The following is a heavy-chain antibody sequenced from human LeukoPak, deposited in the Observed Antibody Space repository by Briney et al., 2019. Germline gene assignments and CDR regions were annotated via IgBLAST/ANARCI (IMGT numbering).Heavy chain of an antibody. Sequence: SQTLSLTCTVSGGSISSGGYYWSWIRQHPGTGLEWIGYIYYSGSTYYNPSLKSRVTISVDTSKNQFSLKLSSVTAADTAVYYCARSSRANYYDSSGYYFDYWGQGTLVTVSS. D-gene: IGHD3-22*01. CDR1: GGSISSGGYY. CDR3: ARSSRANYYDSSGYYFDY. J-gene: IGHJ4*02. V-gene: IGHV4-31*03. CDR2: IYYSGST.